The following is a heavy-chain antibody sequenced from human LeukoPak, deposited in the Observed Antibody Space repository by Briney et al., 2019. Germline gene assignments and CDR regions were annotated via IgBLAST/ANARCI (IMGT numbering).Heavy chain of an antibody. D-gene: IGHD5-18*01. CDR1: GGSFSGYY. CDR2: INHSGST. V-gene: IGHV4-34*01. CDR3: ARGGGYSYGLDY. Sequence: SETLSLTCAVYGGSFSGYYWSWIRQPPGNGLDWIGEINHSGSTNYNPSLKSRVTISVDTSKTQFSLKLSSVTAADTAVYYCARGGGYSYGLDYWGQGTLVTVSS. J-gene: IGHJ4*02.